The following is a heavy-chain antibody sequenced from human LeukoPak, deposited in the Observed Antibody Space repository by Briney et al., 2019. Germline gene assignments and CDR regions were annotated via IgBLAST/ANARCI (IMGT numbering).Heavy chain of an antibody. J-gene: IGHJ5*02. V-gene: IGHV4-30-4*01. CDR3: ARDGSYYDILTGYYHNWFDP. CDR1: GGSISSGDYY. CDR2: IYYSGST. D-gene: IGHD3-9*01. Sequence: SETLSLACTVSGGSISSGDYYWSWIRQPPGKGLEWIGYIYYSGSTYYNPSLKSRVTISVDKSKNQFSLKLSSVTAADTAVYYCARDGSYYDILTGYYHNWFDPWGQGTLVTVSS.